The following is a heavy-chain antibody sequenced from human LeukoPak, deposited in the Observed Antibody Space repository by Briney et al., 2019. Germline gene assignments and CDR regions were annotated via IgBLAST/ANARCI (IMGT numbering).Heavy chain of an antibody. J-gene: IGHJ4*02. CDR1: GFTFSSYA. D-gene: IGHD5-12*01. Sequence: LRLSCAASGFTFSSYAMSWVRQAPGKGLEWIGYIYYSGSTYYNPSLKSRVTVSVDTSKNQFSLKLSSVTAADTAVYYCARGTYSGYVVYWGQGTLVTVSS. CDR3: ARGTYSGYVVY. V-gene: IGHV4-30-4*08. CDR2: IYYSGST.